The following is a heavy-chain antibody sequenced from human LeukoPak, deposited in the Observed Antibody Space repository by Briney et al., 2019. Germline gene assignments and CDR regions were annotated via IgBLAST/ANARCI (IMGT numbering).Heavy chain of an antibody. V-gene: IGHV3-23*01. J-gene: IGHJ4*02. D-gene: IGHD2-2*01. CDR1: GFTFNRNS. CDR2: ISTSGDHT. CDR3: APYQTTWTY. Sequence: GGSLRLSCAASGFTFNRNSMNWVRQAPGKGLEWVSAISTSGDHTYYADSVKGRFTISRDNSKNTLYLQMNSLRAEDTAVYFCAPYQTTWTYWGQGTLVTVSS.